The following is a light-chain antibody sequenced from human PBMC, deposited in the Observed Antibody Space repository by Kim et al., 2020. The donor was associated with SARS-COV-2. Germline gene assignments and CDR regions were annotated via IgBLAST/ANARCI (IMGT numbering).Light chain of an antibody. CDR1: QTVLYSSNNNNY. J-gene: IGKJ1*01. CDR3: LQYYDTPWT. V-gene: IGKV4-1*01. Sequence: IVMTQSPDSLAVSLGERATINCKSSQTVLYSSNNNNYLAWFQQKPGQPPKLLIYWASARESGVPDRFSGSGSGTDFTLTISSLQAEDVAVYYCLQYYDTPWTFGQGTKVDIK. CDR2: WAS.